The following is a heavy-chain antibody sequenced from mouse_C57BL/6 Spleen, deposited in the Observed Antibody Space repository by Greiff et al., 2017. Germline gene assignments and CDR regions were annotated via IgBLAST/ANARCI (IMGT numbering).Heavy chain of an antibody. V-gene: IGHV1-42*01. D-gene: IGHD2-5*01. CDR1: GYSFTGYY. Sequence: VQLQQSGPELVKPGASVKISCKASGYSFTGYYMNWVKQSPEKSLEWIGEINPSTGGTTYNQKFKAKATLTVDKSSSTAYMQLKSLTSEDSAVYYCARRGYSNYAEFAYWGQGTLVTVSA. CDR2: INPSTGGT. J-gene: IGHJ3*01. CDR3: ARRGYSNYAEFAY.